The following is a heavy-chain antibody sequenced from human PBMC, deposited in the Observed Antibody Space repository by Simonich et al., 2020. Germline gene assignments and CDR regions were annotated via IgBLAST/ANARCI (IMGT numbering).Heavy chain of an antibody. CDR3: ARVGYSNYYYYGMDV. D-gene: IGHD6-13*01. J-gene: IGHJ6*02. Sequence: QVQLQESGPGLVKPSETLSLTCAVSGYSISSGYYWGWIRQPPGKGLEWIGSINHRGTTYDHPSLKRRVTISVDTSKNQFSLKLSSVTAADTAVYYCARVGYSNYYYYGMDVWGQGTTVTVSS. CDR1: GYSISSGYY. CDR2: INHRGTT. V-gene: IGHV4-38-2*01.